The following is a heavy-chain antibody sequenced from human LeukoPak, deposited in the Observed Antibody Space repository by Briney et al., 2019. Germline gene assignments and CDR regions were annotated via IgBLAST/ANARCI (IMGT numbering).Heavy chain of an antibody. Sequence: ASVKVSCKASGYTFTGYYMHWVRQAPGQGLEWMGWINPNSGGTNYAQKFQGWVTMTRDTSISTAYMELSRLRSDDTAVYYCARGPPRDNYEGFNYYYGMDVWGQGTTVTVSS. J-gene: IGHJ6*02. D-gene: IGHD1-1*01. V-gene: IGHV1-2*04. CDR3: ARGPPRDNYEGFNYYYGMDV. CDR1: GYTFTGYY. CDR2: INPNSGGT.